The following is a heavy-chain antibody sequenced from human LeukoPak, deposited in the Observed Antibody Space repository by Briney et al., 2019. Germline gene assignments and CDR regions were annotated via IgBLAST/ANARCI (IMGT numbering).Heavy chain of an antibody. V-gene: IGHV1-8*01. CDR1: GYTFTSYD. Sequence: ASVKVSCKASGYTFTSYDFNWVRQATGQRPEWMGWMSPNSGDTGYAQKFQDRVTMTRNTSISTAYMELSSLRSDDTAVYYCARGFYGDYCLDYWGQGTLVTVSS. CDR3: ARGFYGDYCLDY. D-gene: IGHD4-17*01. CDR2: MSPNSGDT. J-gene: IGHJ4*02.